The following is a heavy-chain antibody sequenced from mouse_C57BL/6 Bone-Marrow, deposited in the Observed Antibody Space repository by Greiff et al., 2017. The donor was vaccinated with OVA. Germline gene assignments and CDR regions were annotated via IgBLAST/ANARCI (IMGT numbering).Heavy chain of an antibody. Sequence: QVQLQQSGPELVKPGASVKISCKASGYAFSSSWMNWVKQRPGKGLEWIGRIYPGDGDTNYNGKFKGKATLTADKSSSTAYMQLSSLTSEDSAVYFCTSPVYAKDYWGQGTSGTVSS. D-gene: IGHD6-1*01. CDR1: GYAFSSSW. CDR3: TSPVYAKDY. V-gene: IGHV1-82*01. J-gene: IGHJ4*01. CDR2: IYPGDGDT.